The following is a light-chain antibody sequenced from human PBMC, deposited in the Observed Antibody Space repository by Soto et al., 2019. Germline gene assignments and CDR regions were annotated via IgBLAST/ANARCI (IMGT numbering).Light chain of an antibody. J-gene: IGKJ1*01. CDR3: QNYNRAPRT. Sequence: DIQMTQSPSSLPASVGDRVTITCRASQDISNYLAWYQQKPGKVPKLLIYAASTLQSGVPSRFSGSGSGTDFTLTISSLQSEDVATYYCQNYNRAPRTFGQGTKVEIK. V-gene: IGKV1-27*01. CDR2: AAS. CDR1: QDISNY.